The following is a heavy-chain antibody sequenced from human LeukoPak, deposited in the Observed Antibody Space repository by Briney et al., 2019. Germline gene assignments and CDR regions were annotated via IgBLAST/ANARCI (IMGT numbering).Heavy chain of an antibody. CDR2: INHSGST. V-gene: IGHV4-34*01. Sequence: SETPSLTCAVYGGSFSGYYWSWIRQPPGKGLEWIGEINHSGSTNYNPSLKSRVTISVDKSKNQFSLKLSSVTAADTAVYYCARATTLLIDYWGQGTLVTVSS. CDR1: GGSFSGYY. CDR3: ARATTLLIDY. D-gene: IGHD3-10*01. J-gene: IGHJ4*02.